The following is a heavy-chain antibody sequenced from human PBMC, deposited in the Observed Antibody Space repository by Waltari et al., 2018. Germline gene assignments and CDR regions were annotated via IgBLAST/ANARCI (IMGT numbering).Heavy chain of an antibody. CDR1: GGSISSHY. CDR2: IYYSGST. CDR3: ARDLSVAGFDY. D-gene: IGHD2-15*01. Sequence: QVQLQESGPGLVKPSETLSLTCTVSGGSISSHYWSWIRQPPGKGLEWIGYIYYSGSTNYNPSLKSGVTISVDTSKNQFSLKLSSVTAADTAVYYCARDLSVAGFDYWGQGTLVTVSS. V-gene: IGHV4-59*11. J-gene: IGHJ4*02.